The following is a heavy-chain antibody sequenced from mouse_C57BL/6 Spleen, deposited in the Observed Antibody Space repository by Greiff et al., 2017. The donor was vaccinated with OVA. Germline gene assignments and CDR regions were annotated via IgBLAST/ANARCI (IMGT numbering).Heavy chain of an antibody. CDR2: IHPNIGST. CDR3: ANQLGPGYAMDY. V-gene: IGHV1-64*01. Sequence: QVQLQQPGAELVKPGASVKLSCKASGYTFTSYWMHWVKQRPGQGLEWIGMIHPNIGSTNYNEKFKSKATLTVDKSSSTAYMQLSSLTSEDSAVYYCANQLGPGYAMDYWGQGTSVTVSS. J-gene: IGHJ4*01. CDR1: GYTFTSYW. D-gene: IGHD4-1*01.